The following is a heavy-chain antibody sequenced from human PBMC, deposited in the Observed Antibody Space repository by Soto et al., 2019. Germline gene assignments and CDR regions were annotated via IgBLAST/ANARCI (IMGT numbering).Heavy chain of an antibody. CDR1: GGSFSGYY. V-gene: IGHV4-34*01. D-gene: IGHD2-15*01. CDR3: ASGCSGGSCYSY. Sequence: SETLSLTCAVYGGSFSGYYWSWIRQPPGKGLEWIGEINHSGSTNYNPSLKSRVTISVDTSKNQFSLKLSSVTAADTAVYYCASGCSGGSCYSYWGQGTLVTVSS. CDR2: INHSGST. J-gene: IGHJ4*02.